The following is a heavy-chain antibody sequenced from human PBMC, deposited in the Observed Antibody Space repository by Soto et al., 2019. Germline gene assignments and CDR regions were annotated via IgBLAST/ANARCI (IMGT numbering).Heavy chain of an antibody. CDR2: LYSSGTT. D-gene: IGHD3-22*01. V-gene: IGHV4-30-4*01. CDR3: ARGYYESSDYYVGSPAFEY. CDR1: GGSIAGGDYY. J-gene: IGHJ4*02. Sequence: QVQLQESGPGLVKASQTLSLTCTVFGGSIAGGDYYWAWIRQPPGRGLEWIGYLYSSGTTYYNPSFKGRLTISLAQSQVSLKLTSVTATDTGVYYCARGYYESSDYYVGSPAFEYWGQGARVSVSS.